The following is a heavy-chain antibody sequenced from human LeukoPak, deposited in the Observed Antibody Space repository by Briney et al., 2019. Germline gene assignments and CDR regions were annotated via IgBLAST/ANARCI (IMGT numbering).Heavy chain of an antibody. CDR2: IKHDGSET. CDR3: ARLARGYPDY. Sequence: GGSLRLSCAASGFTFSSYWINWVRQAPGKGLEWVANIKHDGSETYYVDSVKGRFTISRDNAKSSLYLQMNSLRAEDTAVYYCARLARGYPDYWGQGTLVTVSS. CDR1: GFTFSSYW. V-gene: IGHV3-7*05. J-gene: IGHJ4*02. D-gene: IGHD5-12*01.